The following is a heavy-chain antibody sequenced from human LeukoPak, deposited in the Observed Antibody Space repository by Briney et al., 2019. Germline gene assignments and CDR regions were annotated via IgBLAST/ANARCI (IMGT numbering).Heavy chain of an antibody. CDR2: IYYSGST. D-gene: IGHD3-22*01. V-gene: IGHV4-59*01. Sequence: SETLSLTCTVAGGSISSYYWSWIRQPPGKGLEWIGYIYYSGSTNYNPSLKSRVTILVDTSKNQFSLKLRSVTAADTAVYYCARLGSVRYYYDSSVRFDPWGQGTLVTVSS. J-gene: IGHJ5*02. CDR3: ARLGSVRYYYDSSVRFDP. CDR1: GGSISSYY.